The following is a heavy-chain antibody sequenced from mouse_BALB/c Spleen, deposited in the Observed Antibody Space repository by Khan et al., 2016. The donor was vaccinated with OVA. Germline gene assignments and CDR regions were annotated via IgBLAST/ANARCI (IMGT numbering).Heavy chain of an antibody. CDR2: IWSGGIT. Sequence: VQLQESGPGLVQPSQSLSITCTVSGFSLTSYGVHRVRQSPGKGLEWLGVIWSGGITDYSAAFISRLSISKDNSKSQVFFKMNSLQANDTAIYYCAINYDYDEVLAYWGQGTLVTVSA. CDR3: AINYDYDEVLAY. CDR1: GFSLTSYG. D-gene: IGHD2-4*01. J-gene: IGHJ3*01. V-gene: IGHV2-2*02.